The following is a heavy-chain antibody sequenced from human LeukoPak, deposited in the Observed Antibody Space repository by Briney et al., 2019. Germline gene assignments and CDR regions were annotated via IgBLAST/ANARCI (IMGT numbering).Heavy chain of an antibody. V-gene: IGHV3-23*03. CDR3: ARTPAGSGNWFDP. CDR1: GFTFSSYA. Sequence: AGGSLRLSCAASGFTFSSYAMSWVRQAPGKGLEWVSIIYSGGDTYYADSVKGRFTISRDNSKNTLYLQMNSLRAEDTAVYFCARTPAGSGNWFDPWGQGTLVTVSS. J-gene: IGHJ5*02. CDR2: IYSGGDT. D-gene: IGHD6-13*01.